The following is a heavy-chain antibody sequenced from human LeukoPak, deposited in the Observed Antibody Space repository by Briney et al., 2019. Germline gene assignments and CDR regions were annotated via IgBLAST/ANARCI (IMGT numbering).Heavy chain of an antibody. CDR3: ARTNPSFDY. CDR1: GGSISSYY. J-gene: IGHJ4*02. CDR2: IFYSGST. V-gene: IGHV4-59*08. Sequence: SETLSLTCTVSGGSISSYYWSWIRQPPGKGLEWIGYIFYSGSTNYNPSLKSRVTISVDTSKNQVSLRLRSVTAADTAVYYCARTNPSFDYWGQGTLVTVSS.